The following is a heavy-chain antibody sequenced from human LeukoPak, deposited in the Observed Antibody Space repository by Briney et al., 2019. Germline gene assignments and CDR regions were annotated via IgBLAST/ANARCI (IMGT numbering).Heavy chain of an antibody. D-gene: IGHD1-1*01. CDR2: ISWNSRSI. J-gene: IGHJ4*02. Sequence: GGSLRLSCAASGFTFDDYAMHWVRQVPGKGLEWVSGISWNSRSIGYADSVKGRFTISRDNAKNSLYLQMNSLRAEDTAVYYCAKEHDFSYYFDYWGQGTLVTVSS. V-gene: IGHV3-9*01. CDR1: GFTFDDYA. CDR3: AKEHDFSYYFDY.